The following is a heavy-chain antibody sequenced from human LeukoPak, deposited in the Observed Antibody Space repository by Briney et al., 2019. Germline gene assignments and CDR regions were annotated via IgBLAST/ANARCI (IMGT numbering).Heavy chain of an antibody. V-gene: IGHV3-74*01. CDR3: ARPSANWNVIHFDY. D-gene: IGHD1-20*01. Sequence: GGSLRLSCAASGFTFSSYWMHWVRQAPGKGLVWVSRINSDGSSTSYADSVKGRFTISRDNAKNTLYLQMNSLRAEDTAVYYCARPSANWNVIHFDYWGQGTLVTVSS. CDR1: GFTFSSYW. J-gene: IGHJ4*02. CDR2: INSDGSST.